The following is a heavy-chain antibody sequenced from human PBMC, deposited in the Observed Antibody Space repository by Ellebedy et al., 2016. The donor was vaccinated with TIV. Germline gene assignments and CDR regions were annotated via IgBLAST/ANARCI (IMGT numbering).Heavy chain of an antibody. J-gene: IGHJ5*02. CDR1: GFTFSDYY. D-gene: IGHD1-26*01. CDR3: ARERPPSKWELLPAWFDP. V-gene: IGHV3-11*05. Sequence: GGSLRLXXAASGFTFSDYYMSWIRQAPGKGLEWVSYISSSSSYTNYADSVKGRFTISRDNAKNSLYLQMNSLRAEDTAVYYCARERPPSKWELLPAWFDPWGQGTLVTVSS. CDR2: ISSSSSYT.